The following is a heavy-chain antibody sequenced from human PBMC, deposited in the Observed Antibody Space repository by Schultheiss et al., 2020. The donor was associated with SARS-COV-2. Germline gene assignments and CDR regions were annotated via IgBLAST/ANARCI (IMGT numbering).Heavy chain of an antibody. Sequence: SETLSLTCAVYGGSFSDYYWSWIRQPPGKGLEWIGEINHSGSTNYNPPLKSRVTISVDTSKNQFSLKLSSVTAADTAVYYCAFRTYYYYGMDVWGQGTTVTVSS. CDR3: AFRTYYYYGMDV. D-gene: IGHD1-7*01. CDR1: GGSFSDYY. J-gene: IGHJ6*02. CDR2: INHSGST. V-gene: IGHV4-34*01.